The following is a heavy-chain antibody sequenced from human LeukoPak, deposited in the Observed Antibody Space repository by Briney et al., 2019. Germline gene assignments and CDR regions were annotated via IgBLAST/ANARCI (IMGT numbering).Heavy chain of an antibody. CDR3: AREARGSITMIVVVITTGNWFDP. V-gene: IGHV4-59*12. D-gene: IGHD3-22*01. J-gene: IGHJ5*02. Sequence: SSETLSLTCTVSGGSISSYYWSWIRQPPGKGLEWIGSIYYSGSTYYNPSLKSRVTISVDTSKNQFSLKLSSVTAADTAVYYCAREARGSITMIVVVITTGNWFDPWGQGTLVTVSS. CDR1: GGSISSYY. CDR2: IYYSGST.